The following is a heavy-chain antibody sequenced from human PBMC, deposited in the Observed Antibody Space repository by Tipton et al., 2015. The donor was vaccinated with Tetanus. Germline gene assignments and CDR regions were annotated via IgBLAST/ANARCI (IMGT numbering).Heavy chain of an antibody. CDR3: ARDSIFRFWGDLYSSSSDYYYYYGMDV. CDR2: ISYSGRT. D-gene: IGHD6-6*01. CDR1: GDSMSGSGHY. V-gene: IGHV4-39*02. J-gene: IGHJ6*02. Sequence: TLSLTCIVSGDSMSGSGHYGAWVRQSPGKGLEWIGSISYSGRTYYSPSLKSRVTMSVDTSKKDFSVRLGSVTAADTAVYYCARDSIFRFWGDLYSSSSDYYYYYGMDVWGQGTTVTVSS.